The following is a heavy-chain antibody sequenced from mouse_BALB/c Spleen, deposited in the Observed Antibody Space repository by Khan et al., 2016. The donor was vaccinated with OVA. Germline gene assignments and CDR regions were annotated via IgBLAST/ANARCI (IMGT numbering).Heavy chain of an antibody. V-gene: IGHV1-26*01. J-gene: IGHJ1*01. D-gene: IGHD1-1*01. CDR3: AIYHGYFDV. CDR1: GYSFTGYY. CDR2: VNPNNGGT. Sequence: EVQLQQSGPDLVKPGASVKISCKASGYSFTGYYIHWVKQSHGKSLEWIGRVNPNNGGTSSNQKFKGKAILTVDKSSNTAYMQLRSLTAEDSAVYSCAIYHGYFDVWGEGTTVTVSS.